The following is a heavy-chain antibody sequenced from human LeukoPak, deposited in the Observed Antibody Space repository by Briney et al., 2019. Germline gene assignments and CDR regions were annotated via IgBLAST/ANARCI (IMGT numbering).Heavy chain of an antibody. CDR1: GFTFSRYW. V-gene: IGHV3-74*01. D-gene: IGHD3-3*01. Sequence: PGGSLRLSCAASGFTFSRYWMHWVRQAPGMGLEWVSRISADGSSTTYADSVKGRFTISRDNAKHTLYLQMNSLRAEDTAVYYCARDTNYCMDVWGKGTTVIVSS. CDR3: ARDTNYCMDV. CDR2: ISADGSST. J-gene: IGHJ6*03.